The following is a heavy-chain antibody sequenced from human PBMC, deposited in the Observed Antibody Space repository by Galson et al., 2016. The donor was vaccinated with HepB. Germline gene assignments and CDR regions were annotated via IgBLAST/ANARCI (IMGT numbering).Heavy chain of an antibody. D-gene: IGHD2-8*01. Sequence: SVKVSCKASGYTFTSYDINWVRQATGQGLEWMGWMNPNSGNTNFAQNFQGRLTMTRDTSISTAYMELSILRSEDTAVYFCASGGGWGYCTNGVCSPHALNIWGQGTMVTVSS. CDR1: GYTFTSYD. CDR3: ASGGGWGYCTNGVCSPHALNI. CDR2: MNPNSGNT. J-gene: IGHJ3*02. V-gene: IGHV1-8*01.